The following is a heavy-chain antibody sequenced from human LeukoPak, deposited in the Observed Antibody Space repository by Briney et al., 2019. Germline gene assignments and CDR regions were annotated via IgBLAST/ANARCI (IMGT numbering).Heavy chain of an antibody. J-gene: IGHJ3*02. CDR3: AGTNSGRLDAFDI. V-gene: IGHV4-59*01. D-gene: IGHD1-26*01. Sequence: SETLSLTCTVSGGSISSYYWSWIRQPPGKGLEWIGYIYYSGSTNYNPSLKSRVTISVDTSKNQFSLKLSSVTAADTAVYYCAGTNSGRLDAFDIWGQGTMVTVSS. CDR2: IYYSGST. CDR1: GGSISSYY.